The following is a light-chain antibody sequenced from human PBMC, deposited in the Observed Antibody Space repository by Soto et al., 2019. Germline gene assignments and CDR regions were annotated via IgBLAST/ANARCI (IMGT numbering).Light chain of an antibody. V-gene: IGKV3D-11*02. Sequence: EIVLTQSPATLSSSPGERATLSCRASQSVSSYLAWYQQKPGQAPRLLIYDASNRATGIPARFSGSGPGTDFTLTISRLEPEDFAVYYCQQRSNWQLTFGGGTKVEIK. CDR3: QQRSNWQLT. J-gene: IGKJ4*01. CDR1: QSVSSY. CDR2: DAS.